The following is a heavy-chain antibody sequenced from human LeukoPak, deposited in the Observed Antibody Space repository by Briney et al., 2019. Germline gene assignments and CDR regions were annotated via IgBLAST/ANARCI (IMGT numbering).Heavy chain of an antibody. CDR3: ARGLSFNIVANRNWFDP. CDR1: GGSISSYY. CDR2: IYTSGST. J-gene: IGHJ5*02. Sequence: SETLSLTCTVSGGSISSYYWSWIRQPAGKGLEWIGRIYTSGSTNYNPSPKSRVTISVDTSKNQFSPKLSSVTAADTAVYYCARGLSFNIVANRNWFDPWGQGTLVTVSS. V-gene: IGHV4-4*07. D-gene: IGHD2-15*01.